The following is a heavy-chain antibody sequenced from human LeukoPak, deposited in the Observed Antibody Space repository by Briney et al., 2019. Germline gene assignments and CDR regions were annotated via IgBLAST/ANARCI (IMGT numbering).Heavy chain of an antibody. V-gene: IGHV3-23*01. CDR2: ISHSGAST. J-gene: IGHJ3*02. CDR3: AKSVAPYCSGGSCFDAFDI. D-gene: IGHD2-15*01. Sequence: PGGTLRLSCAASGFTFSSYGMSWVRQAPGKGLEWVSAISHSGASTYYADSVKGRLTISRDNSENTLYLQMNSLRAEDTAVYYCAKSVAPYCSGGSCFDAFDIWGQGTMVTVSS. CDR1: GFTFSSYG.